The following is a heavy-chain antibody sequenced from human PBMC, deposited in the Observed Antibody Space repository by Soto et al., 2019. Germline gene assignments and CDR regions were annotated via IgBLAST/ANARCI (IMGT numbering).Heavy chain of an antibody. CDR2: INHNNDTI. Sequence: EVQLVESGGGLIQPGGSLRVSCAASGFPFRTYAMNWVRQAPGKGLEWVSYINHNNDTIYYADSVNGRFTISRDNAKNSLYLQMNSLRDEDTAVYYCVRDRGYTGYDLEYWGQGTLVTVSS. D-gene: IGHD5-12*01. CDR3: VRDRGYTGYDLEY. CDR1: GFPFRTYA. J-gene: IGHJ4*02. V-gene: IGHV3-48*02.